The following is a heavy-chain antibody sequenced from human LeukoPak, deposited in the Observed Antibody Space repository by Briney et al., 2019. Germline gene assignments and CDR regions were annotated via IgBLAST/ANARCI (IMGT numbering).Heavy chain of an antibody. CDR3: ARGMPLMEVYYYYYYMDV. D-gene: IGHD1-1*01. Sequence: PGGSLRLPCAASGFTFSSYSMNWVRQAPGRGLEWVSSISSSSSYIYYADSVKGRFTISRDNAKNSLYLQMNSLRAEDTAVYYCARGMPLMEVYYYYYYMDVWGKGTTVTVSS. V-gene: IGHV3-21*01. CDR2: ISSSSSYI. J-gene: IGHJ6*03. CDR1: GFTFSSYS.